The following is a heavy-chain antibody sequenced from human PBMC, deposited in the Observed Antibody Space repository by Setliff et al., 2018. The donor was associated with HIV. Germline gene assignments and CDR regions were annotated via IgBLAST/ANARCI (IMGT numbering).Heavy chain of an antibody. CDR1: GYTFTDYA. Sequence: ASVKVSCKASGYTFTDYAIYWMRQAPGQRPEWLGWINAGNGNTEYSQNFQGRVTISRDTSASTAYMELSSLRSEDTAVYYCARDSAIVTTIIDHYYGMDVWGQGTTVTVSS. V-gene: IGHV1-3*01. D-gene: IGHD5-12*01. CDR2: INAGNGNT. J-gene: IGHJ6*02. CDR3: ARDSAIVTTIIDHYYGMDV.